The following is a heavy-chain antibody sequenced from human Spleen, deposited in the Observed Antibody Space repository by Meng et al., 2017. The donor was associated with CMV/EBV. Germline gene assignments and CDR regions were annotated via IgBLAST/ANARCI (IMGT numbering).Heavy chain of an antibody. D-gene: IGHD2-2*01. V-gene: IGHV3-49*04. J-gene: IGHJ4*02. CDR2: ITSTPYGGTT. CDR3: ARDLQYCIYASCYGLGY. Sequence: GGSLRLSCTASGFTFGDYSITWVRQTPGKGLEWVGSITSTPYGGTTDYAASVKGRFTISRDDSKSIAYLQMNGLKTDDTAVYFCARDLQYCIYASCYGLGYWGQGTLVTVSS. CDR1: GFTFGDYS.